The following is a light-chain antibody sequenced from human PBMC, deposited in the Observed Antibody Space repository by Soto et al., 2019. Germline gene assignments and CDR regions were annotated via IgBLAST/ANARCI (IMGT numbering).Light chain of an antibody. CDR2: QAS. J-gene: IGKJ1*01. Sequence: DIQMTQSPSTLSASVGDRVTITCRASQSIDSWLAWYQQKPGRAPKLLIYQASSLESGVPSRFSGSGSGTEFTLTISSLQPDDFATYYCQQYRRYSWTFGQGSKVEIK. CDR1: QSIDSW. V-gene: IGKV1-5*03. CDR3: QQYRRYSWT.